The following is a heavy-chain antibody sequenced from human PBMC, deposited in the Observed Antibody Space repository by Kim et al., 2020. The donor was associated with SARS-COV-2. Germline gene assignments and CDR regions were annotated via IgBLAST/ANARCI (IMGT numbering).Heavy chain of an antibody. J-gene: IGHJ6*02. D-gene: IGHD1-26*01. CDR2: IYYSGST. CDR3: ARDRSIVGATVNGMAV. CDR1: GGSISSYY. Sequence: SETLSLTCTVSGGSISSYYWSWIRQPPGKGLEWIGYIYYSGSTNYNPSLKSRVTISVDTSKNQFSLKLSSVTAADTAVYYCARDRSIVGATVNGMAVWGQGTTVTVSS. V-gene: IGHV4-59*13.